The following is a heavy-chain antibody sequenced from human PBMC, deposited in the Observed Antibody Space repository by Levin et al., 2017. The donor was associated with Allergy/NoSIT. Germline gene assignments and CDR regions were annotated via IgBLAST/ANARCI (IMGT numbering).Heavy chain of an antibody. CDR1: GGSISSSDYF. J-gene: IGHJ5*02. D-gene: IGHD6-25*01. Sequence: SETLSLTCTVSGGSISSSDYFWSWIRQPPGKGLEWIGYIFYSGSTYYNPSLKHRTTISIDTSKNHFSLNLTSVTAADTALYFCARDSGSPSSHRGNWFDPWGPGILVTVSS. CDR2: IFYSGST. V-gene: IGHV4-30-4*01. CDR3: ARDSGSPSSHRGNWFDP.